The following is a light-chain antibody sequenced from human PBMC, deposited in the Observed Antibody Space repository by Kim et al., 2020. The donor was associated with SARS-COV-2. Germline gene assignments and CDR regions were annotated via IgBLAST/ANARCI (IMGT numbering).Light chain of an antibody. J-gene: IGLJ2*01. Sequence: SVTISCTGPSTDFASHNRISWYQQPPGTAPKLIIYEVTNRPSGVPDRFSGSKSGNTASLTISGLQPEDEADYYCSSYITAITFVIFGGGTQLTVL. V-gene: IGLV2-18*02. CDR1: STDFASHNR. CDR2: EVT. CDR3: SSYITAITFVI.